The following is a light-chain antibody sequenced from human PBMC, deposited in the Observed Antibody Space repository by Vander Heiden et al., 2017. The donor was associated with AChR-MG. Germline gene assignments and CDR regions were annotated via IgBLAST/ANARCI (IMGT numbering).Light chain of an antibody. Sequence: QSVLPQPPSASGPPGPRVTISCSGSSSNIGSNTVNWYQQLPGTAPKLLLYSNNQRPSGVPDRFSGSKSGTAASLAISGLQSEDEADYYCAAWDDSLNALVFGGGTKLTVL. CDR1: SSNIGSNT. CDR2: SNN. CDR3: AAWDDSLNALV. J-gene: IGLJ3*02. V-gene: IGLV1-44*01.